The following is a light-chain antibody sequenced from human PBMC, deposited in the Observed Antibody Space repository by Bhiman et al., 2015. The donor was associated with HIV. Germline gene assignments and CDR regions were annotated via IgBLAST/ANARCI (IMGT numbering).Light chain of an antibody. CDR1: ALPQQF. CDR3: QSAGSSASYEV. V-gene: IGLV3-25*03. CDR2: KDS. Sequence: SYELTQPPSVSVSPGQTATITCSGDALPQQFSYWYQQKPGQAPVLVIYKDSERPSGIPERFSGSSSGTTVTLTISGVQAEDEADYYCQSAGSSASYEVFGGGTKLTVL. J-gene: IGLJ2*01.